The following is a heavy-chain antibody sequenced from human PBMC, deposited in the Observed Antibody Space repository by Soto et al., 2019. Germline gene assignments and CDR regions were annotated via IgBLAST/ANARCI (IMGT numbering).Heavy chain of an antibody. D-gene: IGHD2-2*02. J-gene: IGHJ4*02. V-gene: IGHV4-34*01. CDR2: INHSGST. CDR3: ARGDIVVVPAAIQGPAFDY. Sequence: QVQLQQWGAGLLKPSETLSLTCAVYGGSFSGYYWSWIRQPPGKGLEWIGEINHSGSTNYNPSLKSRVTISVDTSKNQFYLKLSSVTAADTAVYYCARGDIVVVPAAIQGPAFDYWGQGTLVTVSS. CDR1: GGSFSGYY.